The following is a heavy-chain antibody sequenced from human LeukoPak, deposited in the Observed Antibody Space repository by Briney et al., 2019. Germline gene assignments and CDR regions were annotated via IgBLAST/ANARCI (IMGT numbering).Heavy chain of an antibody. CDR2: IYYSGST. J-gene: IGHJ5*02. CDR1: GGSVSSGSYY. Sequence: SETLSLTCTVSGGSVSSGSYYWSWIRQPPGKGLEWIGYIYYSGSTNYNPSLKSRVTISVDTSKNQFSLKLSSVTAADTAVYYCARENTGYYDFWSGYSNWFDPWGQGTLVTVSS. V-gene: IGHV4-61*01. D-gene: IGHD3-3*01. CDR3: ARENTGYYDFWSGYSNWFDP.